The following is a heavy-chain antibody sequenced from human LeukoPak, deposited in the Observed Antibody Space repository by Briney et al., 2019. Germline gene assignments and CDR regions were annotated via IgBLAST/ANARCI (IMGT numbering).Heavy chain of an antibody. J-gene: IGHJ4*02. CDR1: GGSISSSSYY. CDR3: ARDQGNTHSSSFGGLVDY. V-gene: IGHV4-39*07. Sequence: SETLSLTCTVSGGSISSSSYYWGWIRQPPGKGLEWIGSIYYSGSTYYNPSLKSRVTISVDTSKNQFSLKLSSVTAADTAVYYCARDQGNTHSSSFGGLVDYWGQGTLVTVSS. D-gene: IGHD6-6*01. CDR2: IYYSGST.